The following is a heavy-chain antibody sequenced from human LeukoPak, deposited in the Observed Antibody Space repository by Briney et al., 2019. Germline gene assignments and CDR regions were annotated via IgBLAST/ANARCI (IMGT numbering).Heavy chain of an antibody. D-gene: IGHD6-13*01. Sequence: ASVKVSCKASGDTFSSYAISWVRQAPGQGLEWMGGIIPIFGTTNYAQKFQDRVTITADKSTSTAYMELSSLRSEDTAVYYCARVVGLTGYSSSWYSGYYYYMDVWGKGTTVTVSS. CDR1: GDTFSSYA. J-gene: IGHJ6*03. CDR2: IIPIFGTT. V-gene: IGHV1-69*06. CDR3: ARVVGLTGYSSSWYSGYYYYMDV.